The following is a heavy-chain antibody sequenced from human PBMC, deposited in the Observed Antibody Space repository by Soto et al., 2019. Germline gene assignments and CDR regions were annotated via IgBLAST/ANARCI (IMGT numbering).Heavy chain of an antibody. CDR1: GGSVSDKTYY. CDR2: VYYSGTT. CDR3: ARTTAVPNTLRSRYFFDY. J-gene: IGHJ4*02. Sequence: SETLSLTCSVSGGSVSDKTYYWSWIRQPPGKRLEWIGYVYYSGTTNYNPSLKSRVTISVDLSKNRFPLRLSSVTTADTALYYCARTTAVPNTLRSRYFFDYWGQGTLVTVSS. D-gene: IGHD4-17*01. V-gene: IGHV4-61*01.